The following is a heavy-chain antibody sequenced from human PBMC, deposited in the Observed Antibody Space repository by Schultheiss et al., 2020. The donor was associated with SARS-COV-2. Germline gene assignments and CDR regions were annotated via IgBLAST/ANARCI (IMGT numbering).Heavy chain of an antibody. CDR3: ARVRGGATFEAFYGMDV. Sequence: GGSLRLSCAASGFTFSSYWMSWVRQAPGKGLEWVAVISYDGSNKYYADSVKGRFTISRDNSKNTLYLQMNSLRAEDTAVYYCARVRGGATFEAFYGMDVWGHGTTVTVSS. CDR1: GFTFSSYW. CDR2: ISYDGSNK. D-gene: IGHD3-3*01. J-gene: IGHJ6*02. V-gene: IGHV3-30*03.